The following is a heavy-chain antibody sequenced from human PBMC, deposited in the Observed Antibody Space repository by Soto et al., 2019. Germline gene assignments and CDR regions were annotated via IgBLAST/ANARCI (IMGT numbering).Heavy chain of an antibody. V-gene: IGHV4-4*02. CDR3: ASESYYGDYVIFDY. Sequence: PSETLSLTCAVSGGSISSSNWWSWVRQPPGKGLEWIGEIYHSGSTNYNPSLKSRVTISVDKSKNQFSLKLSSVTAADTAVYYCASESYYGDYVIFDYWGQGTLVTVSS. J-gene: IGHJ4*02. CDR1: GGSISSSNW. D-gene: IGHD4-17*01. CDR2: IYHSGST.